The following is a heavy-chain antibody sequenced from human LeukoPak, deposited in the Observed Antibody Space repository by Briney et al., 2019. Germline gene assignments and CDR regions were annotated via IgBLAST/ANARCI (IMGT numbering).Heavy chain of an antibody. Sequence: GRSLRLSCAASGFTFSSYAMHWVRHAPGKGLEWVAVISYDGSNKYYADSVKGRFTISRDNSKNTLYLQMNSLRAEDTAVYYCARDMYESVAAASHWGPYFDYWGQGTLVTVSS. V-gene: IGHV3-30*04. CDR3: ARDMYESVAAASHWGPYFDY. CDR1: GFTFSSYA. J-gene: IGHJ4*02. D-gene: IGHD6-13*01. CDR2: ISYDGSNK.